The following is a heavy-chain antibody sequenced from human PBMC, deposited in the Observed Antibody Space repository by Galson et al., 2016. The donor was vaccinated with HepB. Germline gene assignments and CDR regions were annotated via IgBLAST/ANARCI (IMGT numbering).Heavy chain of an antibody. CDR3: AMRVGATGYLKIDY. V-gene: IGHV4-4*02. Sequence: SETLSLTCAVSGGSIVSPNWWIWVRQAPGKGLEWIGEVYHDGNTNNNASLKSRVTISVDKSKDQFSLKLSSVTAADTAVYYCAMRVGATGYLKIDYWGQETLVPVSS. CDR2: VYHDGNT. J-gene: IGHJ4*02. D-gene: IGHD1-26*01. CDR1: GGSIVSPNW.